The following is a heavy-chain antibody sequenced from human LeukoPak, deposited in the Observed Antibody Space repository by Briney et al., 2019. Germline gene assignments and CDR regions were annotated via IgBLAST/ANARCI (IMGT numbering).Heavy chain of an antibody. J-gene: IGHJ4*02. Sequence: RGSLRLPCAASGFSFNTYWMHWVRQAPGRGLVWVSDINPEGITSNYADSVRGRFTISRDNAQNTLYLQMDGLRAEDTGIYYCVFFYTGLKIPYWGQGALVTVS. CDR2: INPEGITS. CDR3: VFFYTGLKIPY. D-gene: IGHD3/OR15-3a*01. CDR1: GFSFNTYW. V-gene: IGHV3-74*01.